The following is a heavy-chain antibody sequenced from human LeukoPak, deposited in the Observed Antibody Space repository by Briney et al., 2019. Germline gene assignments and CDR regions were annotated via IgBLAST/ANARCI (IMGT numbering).Heavy chain of an antibody. CDR1: GGSISSSGYY. Sequence: SETLSLTCTVSGGSISSSGYYWGWIRQPPGKGLEWTGSIYYSGSSYYNPSLRRRVTISVDTCKNQSSLKLGAVTGADTAVYYCGKIGAVAGTYFQHWGQGTLVTVSS. D-gene: IGHD6-19*01. CDR3: GKIGAVAGTYFQH. V-gene: IGHV4-39*01. J-gene: IGHJ1*01. CDR2: IYYSGSS.